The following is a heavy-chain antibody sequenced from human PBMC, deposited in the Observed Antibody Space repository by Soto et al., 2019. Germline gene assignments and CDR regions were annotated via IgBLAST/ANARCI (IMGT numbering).Heavy chain of an antibody. CDR2: FIPRFGTT. CDR1: GDSFSKYT. J-gene: IGHJ6*02. D-gene: IGHD2-15*01. CDR3: ARPLGYCVGGNCYEGSDYYGMDD. V-gene: IGHV1-69*01. Sequence: QVQLVQSGAEVKKPGSSVRVSCKTSGDSFSKYTVNWVRQAPRQGLEWMGGFIPRFGTTNFAPTLQGRVTITADQSMNTVYMELSSLTSEDTAVYYCARPLGYCVGGNCYEGSDYYGMDDWGPGTTVIVSS.